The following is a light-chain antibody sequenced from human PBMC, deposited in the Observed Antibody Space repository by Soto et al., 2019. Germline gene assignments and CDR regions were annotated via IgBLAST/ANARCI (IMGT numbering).Light chain of an antibody. CDR2: DVS. Sequence: QSALTQPASVSGSPGQSITISCTGTSSDVGGYNYVSWYQQHPGKAPKLMIYDVSNRPSGVSNRFSGSKSGNTASLTISGPQAEDEADYYCSSYTSSSTPVFGGGTKVTV. J-gene: IGLJ3*02. CDR1: SSDVGGYNY. CDR3: SSYTSSSTPV. V-gene: IGLV2-14*01.